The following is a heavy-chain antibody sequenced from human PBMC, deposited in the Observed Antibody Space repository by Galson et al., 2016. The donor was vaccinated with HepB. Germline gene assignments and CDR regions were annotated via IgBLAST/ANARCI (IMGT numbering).Heavy chain of an antibody. CDR1: GFTFSRHS. D-gene: IGHD1-26*01. CDR3: ASAEWEMLGGGFDY. CDR2: ISTSGSYI. J-gene: IGHJ4*02. Sequence: SLRLSCAASGFTFSRHSMNWVRQAPGKGLEWVSSISTSGSYIYYTDSVKGRFTISRDNAKNSLYLQMNSLRAEDTAVYYCASAEWEMLGGGFDYWGQGTLVTVSS. V-gene: IGHV3-21*01.